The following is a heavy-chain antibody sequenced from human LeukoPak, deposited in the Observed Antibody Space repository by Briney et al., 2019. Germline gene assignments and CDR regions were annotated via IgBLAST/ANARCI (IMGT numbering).Heavy chain of an antibody. V-gene: IGHV1-3*04. CDR1: GYTFTSYT. J-gene: IGHJ4*02. Sequence: VSVKVSCKASGYTFTSYTMYWVRQAPGQRLEWMGWINTGNGNTKYSQKFQGRVTITRDTSASTGYMELSSLRSEDTAVYYCAYDILTGYLGRLDHWGQGTLVTVSS. CDR2: INTGNGNT. CDR3: AYDILTGYLGRLDH. D-gene: IGHD3-9*01.